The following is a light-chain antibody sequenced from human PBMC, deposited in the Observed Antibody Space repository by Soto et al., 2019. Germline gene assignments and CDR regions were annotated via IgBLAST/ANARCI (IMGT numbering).Light chain of an antibody. V-gene: IGKV1-39*01. CDR1: QSISTF. CDR3: QQSYSTLLS. J-gene: IGKJ4*01. Sequence: DIELTQSPSSLSASVGDRVTITCRASQSISTFLNWYQHKRGKAPKLLIHGASSLQSGVPFRFTGSGSGTDFSLTISGLQPEDSATYYCQQSYSTLLSFGGGIKVDIK. CDR2: GAS.